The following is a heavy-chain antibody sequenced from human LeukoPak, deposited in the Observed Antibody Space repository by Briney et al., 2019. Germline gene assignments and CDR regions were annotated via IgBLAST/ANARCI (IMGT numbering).Heavy chain of an antibody. D-gene: IGHD3-10*01. CDR2: INAGNGNT. V-gene: IGHV1-3*03. Sequence: ASVKVSCKASGYTFTSYAMHWVRQAPGQRLEWMGWINAGNGNTKYSQEFQGRVTITRDTSASTAYMELSSPRSEDMAVYYCAREWFGDAFDIWGQGTMVTVSS. CDR3: AREWFGDAFDI. CDR1: GYTFTSYA. J-gene: IGHJ3*02.